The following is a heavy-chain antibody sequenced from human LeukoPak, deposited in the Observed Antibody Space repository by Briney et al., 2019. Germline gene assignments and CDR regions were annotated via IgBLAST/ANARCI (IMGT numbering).Heavy chain of an antibody. CDR3: AKGRAMVAATIDY. J-gene: IGHJ4*02. Sequence: GGSLRLSCAASGFTVSSNYMSWVRQAPGKGLEWVSEIYSDGRTYYTASVKGRFSISRDNSKNTVYLQMNSLRAEDTAVYYCAKGRAMVAATIDYWGQGTLVTVSS. D-gene: IGHD2-15*01. CDR1: GFTVSSNY. CDR2: IYSDGRT. V-gene: IGHV3-53*05.